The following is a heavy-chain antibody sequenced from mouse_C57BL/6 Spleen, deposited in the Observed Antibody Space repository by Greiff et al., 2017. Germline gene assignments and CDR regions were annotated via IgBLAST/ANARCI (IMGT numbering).Heavy chain of an antibody. Sequence: VQLQQSGAELVKPGASVKISCKASGYAFSSYWMNWVKQRPGKGLEWIGQIYPGDGDTNYNGKFKGKATLTADKSSSTAYMQRSSLTSEDSAVYFCARGGNYGGFAYWGQGTLVTVSA. CDR1: GYAFSSYW. CDR2: IYPGDGDT. D-gene: IGHD2-1*01. V-gene: IGHV1-80*01. J-gene: IGHJ3*01. CDR3: ARGGNYGGFAY.